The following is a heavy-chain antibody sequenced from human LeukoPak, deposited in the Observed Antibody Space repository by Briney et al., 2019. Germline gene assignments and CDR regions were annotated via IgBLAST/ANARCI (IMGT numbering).Heavy chain of an antibody. CDR2: IKQDGSEK. D-gene: IGHD3-3*01. J-gene: IGHJ4*02. CDR1: GFTFSSYW. Sequence: GGSLRLSCAASGFTFSSYWMSWVRQAPGKGLEWVANIKQDGSEKYYVDSVKGRFTISRDNTKNSLYLQMNSLRAEDTAVYYCARDYDFWSGYSGYWGQGTLVTVSS. V-gene: IGHV3-7*01. CDR3: ARDYDFWSGYSGY.